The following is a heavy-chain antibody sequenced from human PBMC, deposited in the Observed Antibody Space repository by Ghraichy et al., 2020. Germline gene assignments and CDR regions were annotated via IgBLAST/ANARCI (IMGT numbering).Heavy chain of an antibody. J-gene: IGHJ5*02. CDR3: ATYITMIAVAARGGRGQLYNWFDP. V-gene: IGHV1-24*01. CDR2: FDPEDGET. Sequence: ASVKVSCKVSGYTLTELSMHWVRQAPGKGLEWMGGFDPEDGETIYAQKFQGRVTMTEDTSTDTAYMELSSLRSEDTAVYYCATYITMIAVAARGGRGQLYNWFDPWGQGTLVTVSS. CDR1: GYTLTELS. D-gene: IGHD3-22*01.